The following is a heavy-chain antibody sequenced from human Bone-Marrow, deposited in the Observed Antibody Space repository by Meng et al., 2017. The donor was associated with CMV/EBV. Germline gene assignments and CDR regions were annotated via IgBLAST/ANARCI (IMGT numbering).Heavy chain of an antibody. CDR3: ARSPRIVVVPAAIFWFDP. CDR1: GGSFCGYY. CDR2: INHSGST. D-gene: IGHD2-2*01. V-gene: IGHV4-34*01. Sequence: SQTLSLTCADYGGSFCGYYWSWIRQPPGKGLEWIGEINHSGSTNYNPSLKSRVTISVDTSKNQFALKLSSVTAADTAVYYCARSPRIVVVPAAIFWFDPWGQGTLVTVSS. J-gene: IGHJ5*02.